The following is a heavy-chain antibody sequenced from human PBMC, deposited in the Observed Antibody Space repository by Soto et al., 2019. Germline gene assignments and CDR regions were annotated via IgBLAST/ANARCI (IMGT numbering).Heavy chain of an antibody. D-gene: IGHD3-22*01. CDR1: GGSIGSGSYY. Sequence: QVQLQESGPGLVKPSQTLSLTCTVSGGSIGSGSYYWSWIRQHPGKGLEWIGYINYSGSTFYIPSLKSRVTTAIDTSTNQFSLKLSSGTAADTAVYYCARAGYDRDGGGYYYFDYWGQGTLVTVSS. V-gene: IGHV4-31*03. CDR2: INYSGST. J-gene: IGHJ4*02. CDR3: ARAGYDRDGGGYYYFDY.